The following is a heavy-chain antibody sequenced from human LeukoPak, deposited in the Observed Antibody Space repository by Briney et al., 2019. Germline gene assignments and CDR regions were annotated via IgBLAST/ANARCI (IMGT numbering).Heavy chain of an antibody. Sequence: SETLSLTCTVSGGSISSYYWSWIRQPPGKGLEWIGNAYYSGSTNYNPSLKSRVTISVDTSKNQFSLKLSSVTAADTAVYYCVRVRGSGWYFWFDPWGQGTLVTVSS. J-gene: IGHJ5*02. CDR1: GGSISSYY. D-gene: IGHD6-19*01. CDR3: VRVRGSGWYFWFDP. CDR2: AYYSGST. V-gene: IGHV4-59*08.